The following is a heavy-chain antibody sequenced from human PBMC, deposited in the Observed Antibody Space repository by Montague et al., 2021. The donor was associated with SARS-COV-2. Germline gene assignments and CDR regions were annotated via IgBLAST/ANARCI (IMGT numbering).Heavy chain of an antibody. CDR3: ARSFSIFGVVIIPAYFDY. CDR2: XDWXDDK. Sequence: PALVKPTQTLTLTCTFSGFSLSTSGMCVSWIRQPPGKALEWPALXDWXDDKYYSTSLKTRLTISKDTSKNQVVLTMTNMDPVDTATYYCARSFSIFGVVIIPAYFDYWGQGTLVTVSS. J-gene: IGHJ4*02. D-gene: IGHD3-3*01. V-gene: IGHV2-70*01. CDR1: GFSLSTSGMC.